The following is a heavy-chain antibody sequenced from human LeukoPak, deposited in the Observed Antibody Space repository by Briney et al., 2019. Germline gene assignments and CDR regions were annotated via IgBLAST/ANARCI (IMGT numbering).Heavy chain of an antibody. J-gene: IGHJ4*02. Sequence: GGSLRISCAASGFTFSNFGMHWVRQAPGKGLEWVAFIRYDGSNKHHADSVKGRFTISRDNSKNTLYLQMNSLRPGDTAVYYCAKVVHTSGWYSTGHWGQGTLVTVSS. CDR1: GFTFSNFG. CDR2: IRYDGSNK. D-gene: IGHD6-13*01. CDR3: AKVVHTSGWYSTGH. V-gene: IGHV3-30*02.